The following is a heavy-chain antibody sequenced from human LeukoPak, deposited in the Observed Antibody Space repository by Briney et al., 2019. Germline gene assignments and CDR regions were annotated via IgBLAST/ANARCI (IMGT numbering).Heavy chain of an antibody. D-gene: IGHD3-3*01. V-gene: IGHV1-46*01. CDR3: ARDNLPLSSVLTAPIYYYYYMDV. J-gene: IGHJ6*03. Sequence: GASVKVSCKASGYIFTNYYIHWVRQAPGQGLEWMRIINLRGGTTIYAQNFQGRVTMTRDMSTSTVYMELSSLRSEDTAVYYCARDNLPLSSVLTAPIYYYYYMDVWGKGTTVTVSS. CDR1: GYIFTNYY. CDR2: INLRGGTT.